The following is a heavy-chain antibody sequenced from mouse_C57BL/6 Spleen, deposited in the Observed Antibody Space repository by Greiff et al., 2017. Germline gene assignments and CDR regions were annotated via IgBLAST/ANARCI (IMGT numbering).Heavy chain of an antibody. CDR3: APSSGYVYYAMDY. CDR2: IYPGDGDT. D-gene: IGHD3-2*02. V-gene: IGHV1-82*01. J-gene: IGHJ4*01. CDR1: GYAFSSSW. Sequence: LQESGPELVKPGASVKISCKASGYAFSSSWMNWVKQRPGKGLEWIGRIYPGDGDTNYNGKFKGKATLTADKSSSTAYMQLSSLTSEDSAVYFCAPSSGYVYYAMDYWGQGTSVTVSS.